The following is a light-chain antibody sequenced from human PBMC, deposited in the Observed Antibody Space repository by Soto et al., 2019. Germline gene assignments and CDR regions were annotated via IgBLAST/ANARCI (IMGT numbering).Light chain of an antibody. CDR3: QQYNNWPPIT. CDR2: DAS. J-gene: IGKJ5*01. V-gene: IGKV3D-15*01. Sequence: VITQSPATLSVSPGESATLSCWASQSVSSKLAWYQQKPAQAPRLLIYDASTRATGIPARFSGSGSGTEFTLTISSLQSEDFAVYYCQQYNNWPPITFGQGTLLEVK. CDR1: QSVSSK.